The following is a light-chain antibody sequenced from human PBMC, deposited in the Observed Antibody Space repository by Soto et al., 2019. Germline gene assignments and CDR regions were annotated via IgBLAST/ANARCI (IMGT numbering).Light chain of an antibody. Sequence: QSVLTQPPSESAAPGQKVTISCSGNRSNIGNNYVSWYQQLPGTAPKLLIFDNKRRPSGIPARFSGSKSGTSATLVISGLQHGDEADYYCGTWETTLSAGVFGGGIKVTVL. CDR1: RSNIGNNY. J-gene: IGLJ2*01. CDR2: DNK. V-gene: IGLV1-51*01. CDR3: GTWETTLSAGV.